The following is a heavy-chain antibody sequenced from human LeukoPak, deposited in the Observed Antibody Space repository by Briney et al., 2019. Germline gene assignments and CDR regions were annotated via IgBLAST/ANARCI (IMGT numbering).Heavy chain of an antibody. CDR2: IIPIFGTA. J-gene: IGHJ4*02. Sequence: SVKVSCKASGGTFSSYAISWVRQAPGQGLEWRGGIIPIFGTANYAQKFQGRVTITADESTSTAYMELSSLRSEDTAVYYCASGYYYDSSGYFDYWGQGTLVTVSS. D-gene: IGHD3-22*01. V-gene: IGHV1-69*13. CDR3: ASGYYYDSSGYFDY. CDR1: GGTFSSYA.